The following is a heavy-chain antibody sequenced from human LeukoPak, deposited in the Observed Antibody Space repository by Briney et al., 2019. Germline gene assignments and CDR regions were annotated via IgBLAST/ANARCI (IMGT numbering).Heavy chain of an antibody. J-gene: IGHJ4*02. CDR2: IYYSGST. Sequence: SETLSLTCTVSGGSISSGGYYWSWIRQHPGQGLEWIGYIYYSGSTYYNPSLESRVTISVDTSKNQFSLKLSSVTAADTAVYYCARGEALTTVTTLDYWGQGTLVTVSS. V-gene: IGHV4-31*03. D-gene: IGHD4-4*01. CDR3: ARGEALTTVTTLDY. CDR1: GGSISSGGYY.